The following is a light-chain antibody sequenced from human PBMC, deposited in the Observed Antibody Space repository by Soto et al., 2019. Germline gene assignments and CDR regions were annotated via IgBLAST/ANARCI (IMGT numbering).Light chain of an antibody. CDR1: RSNIGSKY. CDR3: AAWDDSLSGVV. J-gene: IGLJ2*01. CDR2: RNN. V-gene: IGLV1-47*01. Sequence: QPVLTQPPSASGTPGQRVTISCSGSRSNIGSKYVYWYQQLPGTAHKLLIYRNNQRPSGVPDRVSGSKSGTSASLAISGLRSEDEADYYCAAWDDSLSGVVFGGGTKVTVL.